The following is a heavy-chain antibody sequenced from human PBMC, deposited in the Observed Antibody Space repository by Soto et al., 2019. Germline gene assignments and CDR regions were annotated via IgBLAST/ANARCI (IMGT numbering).Heavy chain of an antibody. V-gene: IGHV1-18*01. D-gene: IGHD3-16*01. CDR2: INTYNDNT. Sequence: QVQLVQSGAEVKNPGASVKVSCKASGYTFTRYGIGWARQAPGQGLEWMGWINTYNDNTNYAQNGQGQVTLTTNTSRSTAYMELRSMGSNDTAIYYCAMVDVYVTPSPQDVWGQGTTVIVSS. J-gene: IGHJ6*02. CDR3: AMVDVYVTPSPQDV. CDR1: GYTFTRYG.